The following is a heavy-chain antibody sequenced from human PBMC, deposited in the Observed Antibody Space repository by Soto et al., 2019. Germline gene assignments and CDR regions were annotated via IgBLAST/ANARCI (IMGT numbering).Heavy chain of an antibody. J-gene: IGHJ4*02. CDR3: AKLPAVAFLIWDPYFDY. CDR2: ISYDGSNK. V-gene: IGHV3-30*18. Sequence: GGSLRLSCAASGFTFSSYGMHWVRQAPGKVLEWVAVISYDGSNKYYAESVKGRFTISRDNSKNTLYLQMNSLRAEETAVYYCAKLPAVAFLIWDPYFDYWGQGTLVTVSS. CDR1: GFTFSSYG. D-gene: IGHD6-19*01.